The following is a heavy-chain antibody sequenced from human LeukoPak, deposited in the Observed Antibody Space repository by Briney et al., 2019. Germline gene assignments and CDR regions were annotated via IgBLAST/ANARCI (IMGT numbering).Heavy chain of an antibody. D-gene: IGHD3-22*01. Sequence: GGSLRLSCAASGFTYSTYGMNWVRQAPGKGLEWVSYISHTSDAIYYPDSVKGRFTISRDNAKNSLYLQMNSLRDEDTAVYYCARASPSGYDYWGQGTLVTVSS. CDR2: ISHTSDAI. V-gene: IGHV3-48*02. CDR1: GFTYSTYG. CDR3: ARASPSGYDY. J-gene: IGHJ4*02.